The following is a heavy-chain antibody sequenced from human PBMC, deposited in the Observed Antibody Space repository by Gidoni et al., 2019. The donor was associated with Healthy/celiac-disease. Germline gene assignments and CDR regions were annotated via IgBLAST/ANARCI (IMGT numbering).Heavy chain of an antibody. J-gene: IGHJ4*02. CDR3: ARDPAPYGDYQGYYFDY. V-gene: IGHV4-61*02. Sequence: QVQLQESCPGLVKPSQTLSLSCTVSGGSISSGRYYWSWIRQPAGKGLEWIGRIYTSGSTNYNPSLKSRVTISVDTSKNQFALKLSSVTAADTAVYYCARDPAPYGDYQGYYFDYWGQGTLVTVSS. CDR1: GGSISSGRYY. D-gene: IGHD4-17*01. CDR2: IYTSGST.